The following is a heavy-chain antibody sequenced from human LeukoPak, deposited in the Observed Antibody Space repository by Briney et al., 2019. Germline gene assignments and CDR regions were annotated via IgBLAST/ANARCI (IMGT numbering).Heavy chain of an antibody. CDR3: ARGVLLRYFGWLPDGMDV. CDR1: SDSHSSYY. Sequence: PSEPLSLPCSVSSDSHSSYYWSWPRHPPGRGLEWVGYIYYSGSTNYNTSLKSRVTISVDTSKNQFSLKLSSVTAADTAVYYCARGVLLRYFGWLPDGMDVWGQGTTVTVSS. CDR2: IYYSGST. D-gene: IGHD3-9*01. J-gene: IGHJ6*02. V-gene: IGHV4-59*13.